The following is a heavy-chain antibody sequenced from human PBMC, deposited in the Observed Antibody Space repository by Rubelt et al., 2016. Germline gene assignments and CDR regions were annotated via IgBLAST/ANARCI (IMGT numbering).Heavy chain of an antibody. D-gene: IGHD6-13*01. CDR2: IDPSDSYI. J-gene: IGHJ4*02. CDR1: GYNFTTYW. Sequence: EVQLVQSGAEVKKPGESLRISCKGSGYNFTTYWISWVRQTPGKGLEWMGRIDPSDSYINYSPSFQGHGTISADKSISTAYLQWGSLKASDTAMYYCGRGNSWYPLWGQGTLVTVSS. V-gene: IGHV5-10-1*03. CDR3: GRGNSWYPL.